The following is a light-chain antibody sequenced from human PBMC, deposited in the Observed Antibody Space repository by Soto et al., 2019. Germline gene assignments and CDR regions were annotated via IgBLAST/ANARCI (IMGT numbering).Light chain of an antibody. V-gene: IGLV2-14*01. Sequence: QSALTQPASVSGSLGPSIAISCTGTRSDVGAYNYVSWYQQHPGKAPKLMISEVTNRPSGVSDRFSGSKSGNTASLTISGLQAEDEADYYCSSFTSRFTFVFGTGTKFTVL. CDR2: EVT. J-gene: IGLJ1*01. CDR1: RSDVGAYNY. CDR3: SSFTSRFTFV.